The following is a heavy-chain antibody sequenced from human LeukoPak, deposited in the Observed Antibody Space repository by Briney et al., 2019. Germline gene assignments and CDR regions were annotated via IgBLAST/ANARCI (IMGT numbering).Heavy chain of an antibody. J-gene: IGHJ4*02. Sequence: GGSLRLSCAASGFTLSNYAMNWVRQAPGKGLEWVSGISGSGYSTYYADSVEGRFTVSRDISKNTMYLQMNSLRAEDTAVYFCAKDGVATVGYYFDSWGQGTLVTVSS. V-gene: IGHV3-23*01. D-gene: IGHD6-13*01. CDR2: ISGSGYST. CDR3: AKDGVATVGYYFDS. CDR1: GFTLSNYA.